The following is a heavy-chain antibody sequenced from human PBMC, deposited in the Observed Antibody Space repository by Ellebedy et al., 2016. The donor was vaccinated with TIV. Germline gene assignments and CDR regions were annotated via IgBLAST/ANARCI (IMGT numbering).Heavy chain of an antibody. V-gene: IGHV3-7*01. CDR3: ARRASYGDYAVQVNPWFDP. CDR1: GFNFSGYW. J-gene: IGHJ5*02. CDR2: IRQEGDEI. Sequence: GESLKISCAASGFNFSGYWMTWVRQAPGKGLEWVAKIRQEGDEIYYVESVKGRFTISRDNAKNSLFLQMNSLGVEDTAVYYCARRASYGDYAVQVNPWFDPWGQGTLVTVSS. D-gene: IGHD4-17*01.